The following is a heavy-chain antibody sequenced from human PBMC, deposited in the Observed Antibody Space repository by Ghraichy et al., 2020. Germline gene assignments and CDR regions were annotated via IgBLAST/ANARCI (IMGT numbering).Heavy chain of an antibody. J-gene: IGHJ6*03. V-gene: IGHV4-30-4*07. Sequence: SCAVSGGSISSGGYSWSWIRQPPGKGLEWIGYIYYSGSTYYNPSLKSRVTISVDTSKNQFSLKLSSVTAADTAVYYCARGGGIAAAGLYYYYMDVWGKGTTVTVSS. CDR1: GGSISSGGYS. CDR3: ARGGGIAAAGLYYYYMDV. D-gene: IGHD6-13*01. CDR2: IYYSGST.